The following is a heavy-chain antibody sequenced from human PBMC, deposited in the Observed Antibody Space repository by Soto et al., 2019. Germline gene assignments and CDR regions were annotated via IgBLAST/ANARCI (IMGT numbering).Heavy chain of an antibody. V-gene: IGHV4-30-4*01. D-gene: IGHD1-20*01. J-gene: IGHJ5*02. CDR1: GGSISSGDYY. Sequence: QVQLQESGPGLVKPSQTLSLTCTVSGGSISSGDYYWSWIRQPPGKGLEWIGYIYYSGSTYYNPSLKSRVTISVDTSTNQFSLKLSSVTAADTAVYYCARLTGTTKGIEGVDPWGQGTLVTVSS. CDR2: IYYSGST. CDR3: ARLTGTTKGIEGVDP.